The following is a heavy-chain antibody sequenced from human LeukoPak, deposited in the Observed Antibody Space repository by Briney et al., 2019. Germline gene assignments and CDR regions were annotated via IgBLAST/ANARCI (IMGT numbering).Heavy chain of an antibody. V-gene: IGHV4-4*07. J-gene: IGHJ3*02. CDR2: IYTSGST. D-gene: IGHD3-22*01. CDR1: GGSISSYY. Sequence: SETLSLTCTVSGGSISSYYWIWIRQPAGKGLEWIGRIYTSGSTNYNPPLKSRVTMSVDTSKNQFSLKLSSVTAADTAVYYCAREVVVITPDAFDIWGQGTMVTVSS. CDR3: AREVVVITPDAFDI.